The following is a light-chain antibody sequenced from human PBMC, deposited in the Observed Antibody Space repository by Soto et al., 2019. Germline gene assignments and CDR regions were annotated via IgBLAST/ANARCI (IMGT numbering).Light chain of an antibody. V-gene: IGKV3-20*01. CDR1: QSVSNNY. J-gene: IGKJ1*01. CDR2: GAS. Sequence: EIVLTQSPCTLSLSPGERATLSCSASQSVSNNYLAWYQQKPGQAPRLLIYGASNRATGIPDRFSGSGSGTEFTLTISRLQSEDFAVYYCQQYYNWRPRFGQGTKVDI. CDR3: QQYYNWRPR.